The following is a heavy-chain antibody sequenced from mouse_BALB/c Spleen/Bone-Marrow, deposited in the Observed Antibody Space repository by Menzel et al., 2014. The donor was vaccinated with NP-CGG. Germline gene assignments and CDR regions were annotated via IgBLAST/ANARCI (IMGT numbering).Heavy chain of an antibody. J-gene: IGHJ3*01. CDR1: GYTFTEYT. CDR3: AREFYYYGSSPAWFAY. V-gene: IGHV1-18*01. Sequence: EVKLQESGPELVEPGASVKISCKTSGYTFTEYTMHWVKQSHGKSLEWIGGINPNNGGTSYNQKFKGKATLTVGKSSSTAYMELRSLTSEDSAVYYCAREFYYYGSSPAWFAYWGQGTLVTVSA. D-gene: IGHD1-1*01. CDR2: INPNNGGT.